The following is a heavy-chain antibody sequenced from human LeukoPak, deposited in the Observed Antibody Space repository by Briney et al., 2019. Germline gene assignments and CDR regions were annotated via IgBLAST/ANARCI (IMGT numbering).Heavy chain of an antibody. Sequence: SETLSLTCAVYGGSFSGYYWSWNRQPPGKGLEWIGEINHSGSTNYNPSLKSRVTISVDTSKNQFSLELNSVTAADTGVYYCARGRYYDSSGYYGANWFDPWGQGTLVTVSS. CDR3: ARGRYYDSSGYYGANWFDP. D-gene: IGHD3-22*01. CDR2: INHSGST. J-gene: IGHJ5*02. V-gene: IGHV4-34*01. CDR1: GGSFSGYY.